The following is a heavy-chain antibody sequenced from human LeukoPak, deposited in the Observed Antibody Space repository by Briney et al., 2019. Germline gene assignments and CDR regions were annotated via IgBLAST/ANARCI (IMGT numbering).Heavy chain of an antibody. D-gene: IGHD3-10*01. CDR2: INNDGSNT. CDR3: ARGSFGPDY. J-gene: IGHJ4*02. V-gene: IGHV3-74*01. CDR1: GFTFSNHW. Sequence: PGRSLRLSCAASGFTFSNHWMHWVRQAPGKGLVWVSRINNDGSNTIYADSVKGRFTISRDNAKNTLYLQMNSLRAEDTAVYYCARGSFGPDYWGQGTLVTVSS.